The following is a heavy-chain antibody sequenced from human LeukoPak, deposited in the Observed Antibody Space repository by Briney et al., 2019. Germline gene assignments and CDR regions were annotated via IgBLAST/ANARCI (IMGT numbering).Heavy chain of an antibody. V-gene: IGHV3-74*01. J-gene: IGHJ4*02. CDR1: GFTFSSYW. D-gene: IGHD3-22*01. CDR3: ARLLSFYDSSGYFLY. CDR2: INSDGSST. Sequence: PGGSLRLSCAASGFTFSSYWMHWVRQAPGKGLVWVSRINSDGSSTSYADSVKGRFTISRDNAKNTLYLQMNSLRAEDTAVYYCARLLSFYDSSGYFLYWGQGTLVTVSS.